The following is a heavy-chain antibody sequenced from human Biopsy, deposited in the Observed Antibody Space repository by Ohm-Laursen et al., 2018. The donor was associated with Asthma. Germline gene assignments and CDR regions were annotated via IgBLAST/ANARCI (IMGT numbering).Heavy chain of an antibody. J-gene: IGHJ4*02. D-gene: IGHD4-17*01. CDR1: GYSLTDLS. Sequence: SVKVSCKISGYSLTDLSMHWVRQAPGQGLEWMGGHDHEEGGTVNARRFQGRVTMTEDTSTDTTYMELSSLSSDDTAVYYCASDFPKDYVRYNFQFWGQGTLVTASS. V-gene: IGHV1-24*01. CDR3: ASDFPKDYVRYNFQF. CDR2: HDHEEGGT.